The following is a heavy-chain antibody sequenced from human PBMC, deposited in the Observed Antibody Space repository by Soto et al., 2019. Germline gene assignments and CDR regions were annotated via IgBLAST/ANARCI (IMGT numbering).Heavy chain of an antibody. CDR2: ISAHNGNT. D-gene: IGHD2-15*01. CDR3: ARDYCSGGNCYLLFDS. V-gene: IGHV1-18*01. Sequence: QVQLVQSGAEVKKPGASVKVSCKASGYTFNSYGISWVRQAPGRGLEWMGWISAHNGNTNYAQKFQGRVTMTTDTSTSTAYMELRSLRSDVTAVYYCARDYCSGGNCYLLFDSWGQGTLVTVSS. CDR1: GYTFNSYG. J-gene: IGHJ4*02.